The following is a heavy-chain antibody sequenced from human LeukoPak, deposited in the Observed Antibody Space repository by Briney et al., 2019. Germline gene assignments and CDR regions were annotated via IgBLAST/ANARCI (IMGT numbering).Heavy chain of an antibody. Sequence: SETLSLTCTVSGGSISSSSDFWGWIRQPPGKGLEWIGSIYYSGRTYNNPSLKSRVTISVDTSKNQFSLKLSSVTAADTAVYYCARHRWDGTFNFDYWGQGTVVPVSS. CDR1: GGSISSSSDF. V-gene: IGHV4-39*01. D-gene: IGHD1-1*01. CDR2: IYYSGRT. CDR3: ARHRWDGTFNFDY. J-gene: IGHJ4*02.